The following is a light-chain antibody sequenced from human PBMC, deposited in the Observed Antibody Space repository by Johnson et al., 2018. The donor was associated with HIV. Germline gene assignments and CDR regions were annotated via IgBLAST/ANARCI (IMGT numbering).Light chain of an antibody. CDR2: ESN. V-gene: IGLV1-51*02. CDR1: TSNIGDNY. Sequence: QSVLTQPPSVSAAPGQRVTISCSGSTSNIGDNYVSWYQHLPGTAPKLLIYESNKRPSGIPDRFSGSKSGTSATLGITGLQTGDEADYYCGTWDNSLRAYVFGTGSKVTVL. J-gene: IGLJ1*01. CDR3: GTWDNSLRAYV.